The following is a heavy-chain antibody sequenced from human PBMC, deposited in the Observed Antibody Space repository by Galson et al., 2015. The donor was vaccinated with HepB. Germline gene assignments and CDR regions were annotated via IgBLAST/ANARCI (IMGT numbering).Heavy chain of an antibody. Sequence: SVKVSCKASGYTFTSYGISWVRQAPGQGLEWMGWISAYNGNTNYAQKLQGRVTMTTDTSTSTAYMELRSLRSDDTAVYYCARGTDYYDSSGPFDYWGQETLVTVSS. V-gene: IGHV1-18*04. CDR3: ARGTDYYDSSGPFDY. D-gene: IGHD3-22*01. CDR2: ISAYNGNT. J-gene: IGHJ4*02. CDR1: GYTFTSYG.